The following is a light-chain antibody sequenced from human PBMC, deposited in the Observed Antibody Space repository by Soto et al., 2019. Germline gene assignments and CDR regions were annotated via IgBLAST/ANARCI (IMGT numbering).Light chain of an antibody. J-gene: IGLJ3*02. CDR1: TSNIGSNS. Sequence: QSVLTQPPSTSGTPGQRVTISCSGGTSNIGSNSVNWYQHLPGTAPTLLIHTSDQRPSGVPDRFSGSKSGTSASLAIRGLRSDDEADYYCAAWDDSLNGLVFGGGTKLTVL. CDR3: AAWDDSLNGLV. V-gene: IGLV1-44*01. CDR2: TSD.